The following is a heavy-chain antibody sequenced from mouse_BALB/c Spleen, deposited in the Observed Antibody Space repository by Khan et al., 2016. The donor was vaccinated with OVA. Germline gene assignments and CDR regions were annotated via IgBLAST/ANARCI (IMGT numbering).Heavy chain of an antibody. CDR3: VRDGACYGNDGWFAY. J-gene: IGHJ3*01. D-gene: IGHD2-14*01. Sequence: QVQLKQSGAELARPGASVKMSCKASGYTFTSYTIHWIKLRPGQGLEWIGYINPSNGYTNYNHKFKDKATLTADKSSTPAYMKLSSLTSDDSAVDNCVRDGACYGNDGWFAYWGQGTLVTVSA. CDR1: GYTFTSYT. V-gene: IGHV1-4*01. CDR2: INPSNGYT.